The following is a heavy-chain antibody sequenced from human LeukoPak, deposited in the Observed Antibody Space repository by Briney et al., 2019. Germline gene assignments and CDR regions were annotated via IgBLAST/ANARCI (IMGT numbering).Heavy chain of an antibody. CDR2: IYYSGST. Sequence: PSETLSLTCTVSGGSISSYYWSWIRQPPGKGLEWIGYIYYSGSTNYNPSPKSRVTRSVDTSKNQFSLKLSSVTAADTAVYYCARMGQWLVIDYWGQGTLVTVSS. J-gene: IGHJ4*02. V-gene: IGHV4-59*08. CDR3: ARMGQWLVIDY. CDR1: GGSISSYY. D-gene: IGHD6-19*01.